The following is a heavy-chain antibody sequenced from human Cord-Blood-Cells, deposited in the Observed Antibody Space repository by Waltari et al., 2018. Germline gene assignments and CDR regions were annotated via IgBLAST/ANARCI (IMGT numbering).Heavy chain of an antibody. CDR3: ARVGGSYYYYYYGMDV. D-gene: IGHD1-26*01. V-gene: IGHV1-8*03. CDR2: MNPNSGNT. J-gene: IGHJ6*02. Sequence: QVQLVQSGAEVKKPGASVKLPCKASGYTFTSSDINCVGQATGQGHEWMGWMNPNSGNTGYAQKFQGRVTITRNTSISTAYMELSSLRSEDTAVYYCARVGGSYYYYYYGMDVWGQGTTVTVSS. CDR1: GYTFTSSD.